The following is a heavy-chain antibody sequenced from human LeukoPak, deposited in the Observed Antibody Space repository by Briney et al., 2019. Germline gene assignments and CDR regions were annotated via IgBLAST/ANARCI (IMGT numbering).Heavy chain of an antibody. D-gene: IGHD3-3*01. CDR3: ARSRAGMVTIFGVVIIESYFDY. J-gene: IGHJ4*02. CDR2: ISAYNGNT. CDR1: GYTFTSYG. Sequence: GASVKVSCKASGYTFTSYGISWVRQAPGQGLEWMGWISAYNGNTNYAQKLQGRVTMTTDTSTGTAYMELSSLRSEDTAVYYCARSRAGMVTIFGVVIIESYFDYWGQGTLVTVSS. V-gene: IGHV1-18*01.